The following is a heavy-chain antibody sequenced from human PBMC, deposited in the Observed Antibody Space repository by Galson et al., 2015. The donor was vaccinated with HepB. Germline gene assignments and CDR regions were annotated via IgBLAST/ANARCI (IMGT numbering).Heavy chain of an antibody. Sequence: SLRLSCAASGFTFSRYAMTWVRQAPGKGLEYVSTISSNGGSTYYANSVKGRFTISRDNSKNTLYLQMGSLRAEDMAVYYCARTYYDSTGFSKNWYFDLWGRGTPVTVSS. CDR3: ARTYYDSTGFSKNWYFDL. J-gene: IGHJ2*01. CDR2: ISSNGGST. CDR1: GFTFSRYA. D-gene: IGHD3-22*01. V-gene: IGHV3-64*01.